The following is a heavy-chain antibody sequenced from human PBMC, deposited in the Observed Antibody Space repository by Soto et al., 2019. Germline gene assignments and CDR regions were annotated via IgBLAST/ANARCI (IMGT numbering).Heavy chain of an antibody. CDR3: ARTKGGWWLRPLRAHYGMDV. Sequence: QVQLVQSGAEVKKPGASVKVSCTASGYTFTSYYMHWVRQAPGQGLEWMGIINPSGGSTSYAQKFQSRVTMTRDTSTSTVYMELSSLRSEDTAVYYCARTKGGWWLRPLRAHYGMDVWGQGTTVTVSS. CDR1: GYTFTSYY. V-gene: IGHV1-46*01. CDR2: INPSGGST. D-gene: IGHD5-12*01. J-gene: IGHJ6*02.